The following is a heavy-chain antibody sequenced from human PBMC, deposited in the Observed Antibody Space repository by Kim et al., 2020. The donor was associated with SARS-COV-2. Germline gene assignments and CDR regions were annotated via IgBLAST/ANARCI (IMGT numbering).Heavy chain of an antibody. CDR3: AREGDYYYDSSGYYLFYYYYYGMDV. CDR2: IYYSGST. CDR1: GGSISSGDYY. D-gene: IGHD3-22*01. Sequence: SETLSLTCTVSGGSISSGDYYWSWIRQPPGKGLEWIGYIYYSGSTYYNPSLKSRVTISVDTSKNQFSLKLSSVTAADTAVYYCAREGDYYYDSSGYYLFYYYYYGMDVWGQGTTVTVSS. V-gene: IGHV4-30-4*01. J-gene: IGHJ6*02.